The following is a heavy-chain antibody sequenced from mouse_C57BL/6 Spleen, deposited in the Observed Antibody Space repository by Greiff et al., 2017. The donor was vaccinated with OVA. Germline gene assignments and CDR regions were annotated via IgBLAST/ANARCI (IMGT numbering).Heavy chain of an antibody. V-gene: IGHV5-9-1*02. CDR1: GFTFSSYA. Sequence: EVKLVESGEGLVKPGGSLKLSCAASGFTFSSYAMSWVRQTPEKRLEWVAYISSGGDYIYYADTVKGRFTISRDNARNTLYLQMSSLKSEDTAMYYCTRERAYYSNYEGYAMDYWGQGTSVTVSS. CDR2: ISSGGDYI. CDR3: TRERAYYSNYEGYAMDY. J-gene: IGHJ4*01. D-gene: IGHD2-5*01.